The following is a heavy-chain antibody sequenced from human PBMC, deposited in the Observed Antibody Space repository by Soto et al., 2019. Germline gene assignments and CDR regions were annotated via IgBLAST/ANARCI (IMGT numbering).Heavy chain of an antibody. V-gene: IGHV3-30-3*01. J-gene: IGHJ6*02. Sequence: PGGSLRLSCAASGFTFSSYAMHWVRQAPGKGLEWVAVISYDGSNKYYADSVKGRFTISRDNSKNTLYLQMNSLRAEDTAVYYCARERAAGYCTNGVCYTNYYYGMDVWGQGTTVTVSS. CDR1: GFTFSSYA. D-gene: IGHD2-8*01. CDR2: ISYDGSNK. CDR3: ARERAAGYCTNGVCYTNYYYGMDV.